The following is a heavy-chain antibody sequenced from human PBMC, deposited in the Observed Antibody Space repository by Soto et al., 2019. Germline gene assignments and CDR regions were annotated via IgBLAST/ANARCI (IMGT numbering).Heavy chain of an antibody. CDR1: GFTFRDYG. Sequence: GGSLRLSCAASGFTFRDYGMNWVRQAPGRGLEWVAYISSTSRNTYNADSVKGRFTISRDNARNSLYLQMNSLRDEDTAVYFCANSILISRGYFDLWGRGTLVTVSS. CDR3: ANSILISRGYFDL. D-gene: IGHD3-16*01. V-gene: IGHV3-48*02. CDR2: ISSTSRNT. J-gene: IGHJ2*01.